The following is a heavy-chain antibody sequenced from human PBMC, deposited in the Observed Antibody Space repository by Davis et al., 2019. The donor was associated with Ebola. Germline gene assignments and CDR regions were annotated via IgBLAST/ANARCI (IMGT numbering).Heavy chain of an antibody. V-gene: IGHV5-51*01. D-gene: IGHD6-19*01. CDR1: GYSYTSFW. J-gene: IGHJ5*02. Sequence: GESLKISCKGSGYSYTSFWIAWVRQTPGKGLEWMGIIHPGASDTRYSPTFQGQVTISADKSTSTAYLQWSRLKASDTAMYFCARRLSYSSDYYSGWFDPWG. CDR3: ARRLSYSSDYYSGWFDP. CDR2: IHPGASDT.